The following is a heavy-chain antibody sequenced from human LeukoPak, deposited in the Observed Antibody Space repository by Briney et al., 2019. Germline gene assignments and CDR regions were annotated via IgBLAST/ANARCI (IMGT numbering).Heavy chain of an antibody. D-gene: IGHD3-16*02. V-gene: IGHV3-7*01. CDR1: GFTFTTYW. J-gene: IGHJ4*02. CDR2: IKQDGTEK. Sequence: GESLRLSCAASGFTFTTYWMSWVRQAPGKGLEWVANIKQDGTEKYYVDSVKGRFTISRDNAKNSLYLQMNSLRVEDTAVYYCAKDRVITFGGIIASFDSWGQGTLVTVSS. CDR3: AKDRVITFGGIIASFDS.